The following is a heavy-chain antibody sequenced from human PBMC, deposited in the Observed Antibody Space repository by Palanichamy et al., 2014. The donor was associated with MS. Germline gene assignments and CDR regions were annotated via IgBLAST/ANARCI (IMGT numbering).Heavy chain of an antibody. CDR1: GYTSTSYA. D-gene: IGHD6-19*01. Sequence: QVQLVQSGAEVKKPGASVKVSCKASGYTSTSYAMHWVRQAPGQRLEWMGWINAGNGNTKYSQKFQGRVTITRDTSASTAYMELSSLRSEDTAVYYCAREGRLGPFDYWGQGTLVTVSS. V-gene: IGHV1-3*01. CDR3: AREGRLGPFDY. CDR2: INAGNGNT. J-gene: IGHJ4*02.